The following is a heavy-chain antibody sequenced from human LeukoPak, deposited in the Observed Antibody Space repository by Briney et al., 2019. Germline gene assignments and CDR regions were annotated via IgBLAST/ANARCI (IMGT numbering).Heavy chain of an antibody. CDR2: ISYDGSNK. CDR3: AKDSSSGWYSAGHYY. J-gene: IGHJ4*02. Sequence: SGGSLRLSCAASGFTFSSYGMHWVRQAPGKGLEWVAVISYDGSNKYYADSVKGRFTISRDNSKNTLYLQMNSLRAEDTAVYSCAKDSSSGWYSAGHYYWGQGTLVTVSS. V-gene: IGHV3-30*18. CDR1: GFTFSSYG. D-gene: IGHD6-19*01.